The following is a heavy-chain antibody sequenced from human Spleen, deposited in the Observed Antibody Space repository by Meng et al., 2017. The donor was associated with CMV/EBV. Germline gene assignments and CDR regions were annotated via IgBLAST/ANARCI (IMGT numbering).Heavy chain of an antibody. CDR1: AFTFRSYW. CDR3: ARGTISGVGLDALDI. V-gene: IGHV3-74*01. CDR2: INSDETRT. D-gene: IGHD3-3*01. J-gene: IGHJ3*02. Sequence: GGSLRLSCAASAFTFRSYWMHWVRQVPGKGLVWVSRINSDETRTIYADFVKGRFTIYRDNAKNSLYLQMNSLRAEETALYHCARGTISGVGLDALDIWGQGTMVTVSS.